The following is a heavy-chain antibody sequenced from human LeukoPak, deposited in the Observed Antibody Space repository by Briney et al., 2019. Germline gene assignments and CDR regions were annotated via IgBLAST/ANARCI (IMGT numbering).Heavy chain of an antibody. J-gene: IGHJ4*02. CDR2: INHSGST. CDR3: ARPKSYSGSYNY. D-gene: IGHD1-26*01. V-gene: IGHV4-34*01. Sequence: ASETLSLTCAVYGGPFSGYYWSWIRQPPGKGLEWIGEINHSGSTNYNPSLKSRVTISVDTSKNQFSLKLSSVTAADTAVYYCARPKSYSGSYNYWGQGTLVTVSS. CDR1: GGPFSGYY.